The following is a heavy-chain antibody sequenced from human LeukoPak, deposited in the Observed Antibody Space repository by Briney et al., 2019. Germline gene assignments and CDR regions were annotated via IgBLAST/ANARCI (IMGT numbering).Heavy chain of an antibody. CDR1: GGTFSSYA. CDR2: IIPILGTA. Sequence: SVKVSCKASGGTFSSYAISWVRQAPGQGLEWMGGIIPILGTANYAQKFQGRVTITADKSTSTAYMELSSLRSEDTAVYYCARTITAAVARCYYYYYMDVWGKGTTVTISS. CDR3: ARTITAAVARCYYYYYMDV. V-gene: IGHV1-69*10. D-gene: IGHD6-25*01. J-gene: IGHJ6*03.